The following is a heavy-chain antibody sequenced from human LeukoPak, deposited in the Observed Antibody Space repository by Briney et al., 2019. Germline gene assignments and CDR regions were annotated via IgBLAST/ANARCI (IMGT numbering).Heavy chain of an antibody. D-gene: IGHD3-3*01. CDR1: GGSISSGGYY. Sequence: SQTLSLTCTVSGGSISSGGYYWSWIRQHPGKGLEWIGYIYYSGSTYYNPSLKSRVTISVDTSKNQFPLKLSSVTAADTAVYYCARTPYDDFWSGCPSEHYYGMDVWGQGTTVTVSS. CDR3: ARTPYDDFWSGCPSEHYYGMDV. J-gene: IGHJ6*02. V-gene: IGHV4-31*03. CDR2: IYYSGST.